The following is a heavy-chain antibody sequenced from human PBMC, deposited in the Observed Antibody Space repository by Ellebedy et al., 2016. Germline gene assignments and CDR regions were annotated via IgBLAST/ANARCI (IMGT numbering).Heavy chain of an antibody. J-gene: IGHJ4*02. V-gene: IGHV1-2*04. CDR1: GYTFTGYY. CDR2: INPNSGGT. CDR3: ARMSRPGYSSVFDY. Sequence: ASVKVSCKASGYTFTGYYMHWVRQAPGQGLEWMGWINPNSGGTNYAQKFQGWVTMTRDTSISTAYMELSRLRSDDTAVYYCARMSRPGYSSVFDYWGQGTLVTVSS. D-gene: IGHD5-18*01.